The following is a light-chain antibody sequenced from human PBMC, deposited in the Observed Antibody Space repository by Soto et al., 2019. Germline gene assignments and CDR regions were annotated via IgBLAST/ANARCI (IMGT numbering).Light chain of an antibody. J-gene: IGKJ5*01. Sequence: EIVMTQSPATLSVSPGEIATIYCRASQSVSSNLAWYQQKPGQAPRLIIYDASTRATGLPARFSGSGSGTEFTLTVSSLQSEDFAVYYCQQYKNWPLITFGQGTRLEIK. CDR2: DAS. CDR1: QSVSSN. V-gene: IGKV3-15*01. CDR3: QQYKNWPLIT.